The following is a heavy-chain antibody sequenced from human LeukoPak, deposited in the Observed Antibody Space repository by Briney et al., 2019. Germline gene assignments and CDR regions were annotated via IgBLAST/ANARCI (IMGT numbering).Heavy chain of an antibody. V-gene: IGHV4-4*07. CDR1: GGSISSYY. CDR2: IYTSGST. J-gene: IGHJ4*02. D-gene: IGHD2-2*01. CDR3: ARDAGHCSSTRCYLSY. Sequence: SETLSLTCTVSGGSISSYYWSWIRQPAGKGLEWIGRIYTSGSTNYNPSLKSRVTIAVDTSKNQFSLKLSSVTAADTAVYFCARDAGHCSSTRCYLSYWGQGTLVTVSS.